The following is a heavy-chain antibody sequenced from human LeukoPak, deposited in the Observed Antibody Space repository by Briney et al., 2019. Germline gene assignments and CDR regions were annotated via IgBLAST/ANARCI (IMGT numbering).Heavy chain of an antibody. J-gene: IGHJ4*02. CDR2: ISGSGGST. V-gene: IGHV3-23*01. Sequence: GGSLRLSCAASGFTFSSYAMSWVRQAPGKGLEWVSAISGSGGSTYYADSVKGRFTISRDNSKNTLYPQMNSLRAEDTAVYYCAKGGSYRPNYFDYWGQGTLVTVSS. CDR1: GFTFSSYA. CDR3: AKGGSYRPNYFDY. D-gene: IGHD1-26*01.